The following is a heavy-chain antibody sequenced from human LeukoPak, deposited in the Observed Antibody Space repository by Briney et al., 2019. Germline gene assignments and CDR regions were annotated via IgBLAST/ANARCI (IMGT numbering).Heavy chain of an antibody. D-gene: IGHD3-3*01. J-gene: IGHJ6*03. V-gene: IGHV1-8*01. CDR1: GYTFTSYD. Sequence: ASVKVSCKASGYTFTSYDINWVRQATGQGLEWMGWMNPNSGNTGYAQKFQGRVTMTRNTSISTAYMELSSLRSEDTAVYYCTRGRMGLFGVVITNYYYYMDVWGKGTTVTVSS. CDR2: MNPNSGNT. CDR3: TRGRMGLFGVVITNYYYYMDV.